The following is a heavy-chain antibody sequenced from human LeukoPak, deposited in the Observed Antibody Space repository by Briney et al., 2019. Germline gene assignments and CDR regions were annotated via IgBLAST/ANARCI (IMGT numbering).Heavy chain of an antibody. Sequence: TSETLSLTCTVSGGSIAGFYWSWFRQSPGKGLEWIGYMYYSGSTYYNPSLKSRVSLSVDTSKNQFSLKLSSVTAADTAVYYCARHVRDGYKTIDYWGQGTLVTVSS. V-gene: IGHV4-59*08. CDR3: ARHVRDGYKTIDY. J-gene: IGHJ4*02. CDR1: GGSIAGFY. CDR2: MYYSGST. D-gene: IGHD5-24*01.